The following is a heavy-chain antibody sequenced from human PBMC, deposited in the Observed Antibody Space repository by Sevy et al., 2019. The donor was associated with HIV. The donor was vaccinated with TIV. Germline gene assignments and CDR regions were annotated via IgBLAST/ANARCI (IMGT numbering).Heavy chain of an antibody. CDR1: GGSVTNNNFY. CDR2: IFFSGST. J-gene: IGHJ4*02. CDR3: ARNPQWPPLDYFDY. Sequence: SETLSLTCTVSGGSVTNNNFYWGWIRRPPGKGLEWLGSIFFSGSTYYSPSLKTRLTLSVVTSKNQFSLKLNSVTAADTAVYYCARNPQWPPLDYFDYSGQGLLVTVSS. V-gene: IGHV4-39*01. D-gene: IGHD6-19*01.